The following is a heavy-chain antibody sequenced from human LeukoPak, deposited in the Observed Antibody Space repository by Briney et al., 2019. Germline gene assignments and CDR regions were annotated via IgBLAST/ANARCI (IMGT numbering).Heavy chain of an antibody. CDR1: GGSFSGYY. CDR2: INHSGST. J-gene: IGHJ4*02. D-gene: IGHD2-2*01. Sequence: SETLSLTCAVYGGSFSGYYWSWIRQPPGKGLEWIGEINHSGSTNYNPSLKSRVTISVDTSKNQFSLKLSSVTAADTAVYYCARSKRVVPAAPYYFDYWGQGTLATVSS. CDR3: ARSKRVVPAAPYYFDY. V-gene: IGHV4-34*01.